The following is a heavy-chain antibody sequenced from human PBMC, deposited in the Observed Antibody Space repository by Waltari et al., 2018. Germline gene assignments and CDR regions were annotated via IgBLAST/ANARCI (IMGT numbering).Heavy chain of an antibody. CDR1: GYSLSSGYY. CDR2: IYHSGST. D-gene: IGHD3-10*01. V-gene: IGHV4-38-2*02. Sequence: QVQLQESGPGLVKPSETLSLTCAVSGYSLSSGYYWGWIRQPPGKGLEWIESIYHSGSTYYNPSLKSRVTISVDTSKNQFSLKLSSVTAADTAVYYCARDRDYYGSGSLEGGDYWGQGTLVTVSS. CDR3: ARDRDYYGSGSLEGGDY. J-gene: IGHJ4*02.